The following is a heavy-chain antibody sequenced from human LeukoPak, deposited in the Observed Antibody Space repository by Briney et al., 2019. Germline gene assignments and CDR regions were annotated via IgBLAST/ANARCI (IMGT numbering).Heavy chain of an antibody. CDR2: ISSSSSYI. D-gene: IGHD4-17*01. CDR1: GFTFSSYS. V-gene: IGHV3-21*01. J-gene: IGHJ4*02. CDR3: AGEGGDYVPYYFDY. Sequence: GGSLRLSCAASGFTFSSYSMNWVRQAPGKGLEWVSSISSSSSYIYYADSVKGRFTISRDNAKNSLYLQMNSLRAEDTAVYYCAGEGGDYVPYYFDYWGQGTLVTVSS.